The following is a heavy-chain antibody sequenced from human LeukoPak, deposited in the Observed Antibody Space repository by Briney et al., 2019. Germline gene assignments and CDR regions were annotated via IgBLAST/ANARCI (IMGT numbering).Heavy chain of an antibody. CDR1: GFTFSSYA. CDR3: ATSSGYYPECLQH. V-gene: IGHV3-23*01. Sequence: PGGSLRLSCAASGFTFSSYAMSWVRQAPGKGLEWVSGISGSGGSTYYADSVKGRFTISRDKSKNTLYLQMNSLRAEDTAVYYCATSSGYYPECLQHWGQGTLVTVSS. J-gene: IGHJ1*01. D-gene: IGHD3-22*01. CDR2: ISGSGGST.